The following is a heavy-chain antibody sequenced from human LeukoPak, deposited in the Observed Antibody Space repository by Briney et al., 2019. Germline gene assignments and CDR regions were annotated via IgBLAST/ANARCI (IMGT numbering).Heavy chain of an antibody. J-gene: IGHJ6*02. CDR1: GNSISNYA. CDR3: TTRACHAGGCSSSFYYYYGLHF. CDR2: IIPTFGTA. Sequence: ASVKVSCKASGNSISNYAVSWVRQAPGQGFEWMGGIIPTFGTADYAQKFQGRATITADQSTSTTYMALSSLKSEDTATYYCTTRACHAGGCSSSFYYYYGLHFWGQGTTVSVSS. D-gene: IGHD3-16*01. V-gene: IGHV1-69*13.